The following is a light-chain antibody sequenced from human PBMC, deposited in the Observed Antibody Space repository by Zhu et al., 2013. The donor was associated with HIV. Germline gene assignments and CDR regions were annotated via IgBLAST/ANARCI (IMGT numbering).Light chain of an antibody. CDR1: QSISDY. CDR3: QQSYSAPTT. Sequence: DIQMTQSPSSLSASAGDRVTITCRASQSISDYLNWYQQKPGKAPSLLIYSASSLQSGVPSRFSGSGYGTDFSLTISSLQPEDFATYYCQQSYSAPTTFGQGTRLEIK. J-gene: IGKJ5*01. V-gene: IGKV1-39*01. CDR2: SAS.